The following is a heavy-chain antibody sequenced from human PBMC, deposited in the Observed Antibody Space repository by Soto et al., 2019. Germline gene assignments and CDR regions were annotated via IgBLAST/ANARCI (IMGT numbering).Heavy chain of an antibody. J-gene: IGHJ6*02. Sequence: GSLRLSCAASGFTFSRYAMHWVRQPPGKGLEWIGYVSDSGSTKYNPSLRSRVTISVDTSKNRFSLKLNSVTAADTAVYYCARDSTRWFPYYGIDVWGQGTKVTVSS. CDR3: ARDSTRWFPYYGIDV. D-gene: IGHD6-13*01. V-gene: IGHV4-59*01. CDR1: GFTFSRYA. CDR2: VSDSGST.